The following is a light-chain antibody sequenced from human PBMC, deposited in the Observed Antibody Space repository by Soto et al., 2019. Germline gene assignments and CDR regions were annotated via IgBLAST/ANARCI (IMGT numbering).Light chain of an antibody. CDR1: NSDIGLYDF. Sequence: QSALTQPASVSGTPGQSITISCTGSNSDIGLYDFVSWYQHHPGRAPKLIVSEVSHRPSGVSKRFSGSKSGNTASLTISGLQSEDEADYYCCSSTGSSRDVFGPGTKLTVL. CDR3: CSSTGSSRDV. J-gene: IGLJ1*01. CDR2: EVS. V-gene: IGLV2-14*01.